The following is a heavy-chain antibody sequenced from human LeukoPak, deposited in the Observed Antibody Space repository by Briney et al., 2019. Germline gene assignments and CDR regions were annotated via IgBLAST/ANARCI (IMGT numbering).Heavy chain of an antibody. J-gene: IGHJ6*02. D-gene: IGHD5-24*01. Sequence: PSETLSLTCTVSGGAISSSTYNWGWIRQPPGKGLEWIGSIFYSGSTYYNPSLKSRVTISADTSKNQFSLKPSSVTAADTAVYYCARHGPGRDGYNWDYNYGMDVWGQGTTVTVSS. CDR2: IFYSGST. CDR3: ARHGPGRDGYNWDYNYGMDV. V-gene: IGHV4-39*01. CDR1: GGAISSSTYN.